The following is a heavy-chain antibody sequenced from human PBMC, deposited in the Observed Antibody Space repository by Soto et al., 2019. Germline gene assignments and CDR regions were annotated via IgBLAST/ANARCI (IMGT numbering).Heavy chain of an antibody. CDR1: GASINTYF. D-gene: IGHD6-6*01. J-gene: IGHJ5*02. V-gene: IGHV4-59*01. CDR3: ARGTSRLQNWFAP. CDR2: ISHNGNT. Sequence: PSETLSLTCTVSGASINTYFWSWIRQPPGKGLEWMGCISHNGNTDYNPSLKSRVTISVDTSKNQFSLDLNSVTAADTAVYYCARGTSRLQNWFAPWGQGTLVTVSS.